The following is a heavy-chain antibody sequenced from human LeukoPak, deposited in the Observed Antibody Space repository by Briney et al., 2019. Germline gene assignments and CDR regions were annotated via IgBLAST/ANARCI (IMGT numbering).Heavy chain of an antibody. V-gene: IGHV1-46*01. Sequence: ASVKVSCKASGYTFSSYYMHWVRQAPGQGLEGMGFINPSGGGTFYAQKFQGRVTMTRDTSTSTVYMELSSLRSEDTAVFYCARGSGDYWGQGTLVTVSS. CDR1: GYTFSSYY. D-gene: IGHD7-27*01. J-gene: IGHJ4*02. CDR2: INPSGGGT. CDR3: ARGSGDY.